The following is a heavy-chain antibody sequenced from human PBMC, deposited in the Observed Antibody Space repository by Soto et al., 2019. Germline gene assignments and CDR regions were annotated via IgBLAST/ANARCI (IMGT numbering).Heavy chain of an antibody. V-gene: IGHV3-23*01. J-gene: IGHJ4*02. Sequence: GGSLRLSCAASGFSFGSYALSWVRQAPGKGLEWVSTISGSDGKTFYADSVKGRFSISRDTSQSTLYLQMNSLRADDTAMYCCERWSYLDYWGQGTRVTVSS. CDR3: ERWSYLDY. CDR2: ISGSDGKT. CDR1: GFSFGSYA. D-gene: IGHD3-3*01.